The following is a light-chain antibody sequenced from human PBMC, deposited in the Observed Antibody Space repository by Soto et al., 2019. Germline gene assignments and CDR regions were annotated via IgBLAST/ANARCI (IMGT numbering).Light chain of an antibody. CDR2: DDT. CDR1: SSDVGSYNL. J-gene: IGLJ2*01. CDR3: CSYGSDSRVR. V-gene: IGLV2-23*01. Sequence: QSALTQPASVSGSPGQSITISCTGTSSDVGSYNLVSWYQHHPGKAPKLMIYDDTKRPSVVSNRFSCSKSGKTASLTVSGLQAEDEADYYCCSYGSDSRVRFGGGTKVTVL.